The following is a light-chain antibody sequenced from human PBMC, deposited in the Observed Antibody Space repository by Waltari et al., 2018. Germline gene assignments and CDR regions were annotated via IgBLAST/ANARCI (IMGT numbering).Light chain of an antibody. CDR3: ETGGHGTWV. V-gene: IGLV4-69*01. CDR1: SRHSSNI. CDR2: VNSDGSH. J-gene: IGLJ3*02. Sequence: QLVLTQSPSASASLGASVKLTCTLSSRHSSNIIAWLQQRPERGPRYLMKVNSDGSHSKGDDIPDRFSGSSSGAERYLIISSLQSEDEADYYCETGGHGTWVFGGGTKLTVL.